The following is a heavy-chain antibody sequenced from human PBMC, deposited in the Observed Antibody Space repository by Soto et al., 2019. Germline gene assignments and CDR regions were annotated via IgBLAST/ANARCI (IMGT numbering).Heavy chain of an antibody. J-gene: IGHJ3*02. Sequence: QVQLVESGGGVVQPGRSLRLSCAASGFTFSSYAMHWVRQAPGKGLEWVAVISYDGSNKYYADSVKGRFTISRDNSKNTLYLQMNSLRAEDTAVYYCARDSLVVVDTAMADAFDIWGQGTMVTVSS. D-gene: IGHD5-18*01. V-gene: IGHV3-30-3*01. CDR2: ISYDGSNK. CDR3: ARDSLVVVDTAMADAFDI. CDR1: GFTFSSYA.